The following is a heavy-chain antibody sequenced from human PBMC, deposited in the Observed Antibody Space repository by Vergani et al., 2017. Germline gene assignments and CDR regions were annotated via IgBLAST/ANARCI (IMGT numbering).Heavy chain of an antibody. CDR3: TTAWGLYYLHGEYFQY. Sequence: EVQLLESGGGLVQPGGSRRLSCAGAGFTFDTYTMAYVRQAPGKGPEWVATMSSGGGEIFYCDSVKGRFTISRDNAKNTLFLQMNSLKDEDTAVYYCTTAWGLYYLHGEYFQYWGRGTLVSVSS. CDR1: GFTFDTYT. J-gene: IGHJ1*01. CDR2: MSSGGGEI. D-gene: IGHD3-10*01. V-gene: IGHV3-23*01.